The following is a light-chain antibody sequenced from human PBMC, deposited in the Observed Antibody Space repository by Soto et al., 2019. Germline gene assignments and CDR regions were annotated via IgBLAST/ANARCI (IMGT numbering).Light chain of an antibody. Sequence: DIQMTQSPSSLSVSIGDTVAITCRASQGISNHLAWYQRKAGKVPKLLIFAASTLRPGVPSRFSGSGSGTDFTLTISSQQPEDVATYFCQKYNSAPYTFGQGTKLEIK. CDR3: QKYNSAPYT. J-gene: IGKJ2*01. CDR2: AAS. CDR1: QGISNH. V-gene: IGKV1-27*01.